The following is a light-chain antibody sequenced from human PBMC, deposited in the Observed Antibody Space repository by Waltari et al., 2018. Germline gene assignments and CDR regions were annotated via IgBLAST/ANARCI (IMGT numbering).Light chain of an antibody. J-gene: IGLJ3*02. CDR3: AAWDDSLNGQV. V-gene: IGLV1-44*01. CDR2: SND. Sequence: QSVLTQPPSVSGPPGQRVTISCSGSSSNVGRGPVNWYQQLPGTAPKLLIYSNDQSPSGVPEQFSGSKSGPSASVAIGELQSGEEAHYHCAAWDDSLNGQVFGGGTKLTVL. CDR1: SSNVGRGP.